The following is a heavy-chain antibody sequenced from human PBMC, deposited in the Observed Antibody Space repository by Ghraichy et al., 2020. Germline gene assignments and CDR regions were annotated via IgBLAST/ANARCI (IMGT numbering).Heavy chain of an antibody. J-gene: IGHJ5*02. D-gene: IGHD2-2*01. CDR1: GGSISSYY. CDR3: ARDKPASYTADNWFDP. V-gene: IGHV4-4*07. Sequence: SETLSLTCTVSGGSISSYYWSWIRQPAGKGLEWIGRIYTSGSTNYNPSLKSRVTMSVDTSKNQFSLKLSSVTAADTAVYYCARDKPASYTADNWFDPWGQGTLVTVSS. CDR2: IYTSGST.